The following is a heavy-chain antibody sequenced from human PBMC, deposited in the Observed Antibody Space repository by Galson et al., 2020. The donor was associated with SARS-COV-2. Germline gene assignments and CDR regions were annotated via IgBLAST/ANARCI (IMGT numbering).Heavy chain of an antibody. CDR1: GFSLSTNTVG. CDR3: AHRQGSGSWYCY. CDR2: IYWNDFK. V-gene: IGHV2-5*01. D-gene: IGHD6-13*01. J-gene: IGHJ4*02. Sequence: SGPTLVKPTQTLTLTCTFSGFSLSTNTVGVAWIRQPPGKALEWLGLIYWNDFKRYSSSLTNRLTITKDTSKDQVVLTMSNMDPVDTATYYCAHRQGSGSWYCYWGQGIPITVSS.